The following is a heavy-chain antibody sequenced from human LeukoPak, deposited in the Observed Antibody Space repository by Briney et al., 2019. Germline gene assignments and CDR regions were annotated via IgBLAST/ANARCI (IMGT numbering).Heavy chain of an antibody. CDR1: GFTFSSYA. V-gene: IGHV3-23*01. J-gene: IGHJ6*03. Sequence: GGSLRLSCAASGFTFSSYAMSWVRQAPGKGLEWVSAISGSGGSTYYADSVKGRFTISRDNSKNTLYLQMNSLRAEDTAVYYCARVLGSSTSYYYYYYMDVWGKGTTVTVSS. CDR2: ISGSGGST. CDR3: ARVLGSSTSYYYYYYMDV. D-gene: IGHD2-2*01.